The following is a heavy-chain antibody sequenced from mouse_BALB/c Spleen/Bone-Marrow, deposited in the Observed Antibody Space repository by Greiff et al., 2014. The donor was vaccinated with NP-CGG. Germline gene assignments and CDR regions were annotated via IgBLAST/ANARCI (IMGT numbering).Heavy chain of an antibody. CDR2: IDPSDSET. CDR3: ARTAY. V-gene: IGHV1-69*02. Sequence: QVQLQQSGAELVKPGAPVKLSCKASGYTFTDYWMNWVKQRPGRGLEWIGRIDPSDSETHYNQKFKDKATLTVDKSSTTAYIRLSNLTSEDSAVYYCARTAYWGQGTLVTVSA. CDR1: GYTFTDYW. J-gene: IGHJ3*01.